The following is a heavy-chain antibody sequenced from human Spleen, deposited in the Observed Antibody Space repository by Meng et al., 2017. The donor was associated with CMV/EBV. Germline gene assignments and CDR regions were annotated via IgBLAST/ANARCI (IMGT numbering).Heavy chain of an antibody. Sequence: VHGGSFSGYYLSWIRQSPGKGLEWIGEINNSGSTNYIPSLRSRVTISLDTSNRQVSLRLTSVTAADTAVYYCAREFLHTGGYYVFDYWGQGALVTVSS. J-gene: IGHJ4*02. V-gene: IGHV4-34*01. CDR2: INNSGST. D-gene: IGHD3-22*01. CDR1: GGSFSGYY. CDR3: AREFLHTGGYYVFDY.